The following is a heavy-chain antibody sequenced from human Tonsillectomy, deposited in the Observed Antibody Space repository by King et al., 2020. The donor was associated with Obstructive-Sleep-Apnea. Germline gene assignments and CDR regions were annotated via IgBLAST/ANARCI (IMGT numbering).Heavy chain of an antibody. D-gene: IGHD5-12*01. CDR3: ARDGGYSGYGSGAFDI. Sequence: PLQESGPGLVKPSQTLSLTCTVSGGSISSGGYYWSWIRQHPGKGLEWIGYIYYSGSTYYNPSLKSRVTISVDTSKNQFPLKLSSVTAAATAVYYCARDGGYSGYGSGAFDIWGQGTMVTVSS. J-gene: IGHJ3*02. V-gene: IGHV4-31*03. CDR2: IYYSGST. CDR1: GGSISSGGYY.